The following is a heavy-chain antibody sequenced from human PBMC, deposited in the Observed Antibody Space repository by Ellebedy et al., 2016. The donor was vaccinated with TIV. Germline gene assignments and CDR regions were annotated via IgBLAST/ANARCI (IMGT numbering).Heavy chain of an antibody. J-gene: IGHJ3*02. CDR2: ISAYNGNT. V-gene: IGHV1-18*01. Sequence: ASVKVSXXASGGTFSSYAISWVRQAPGQGLEWMGWISAYNGNTNYAQKLQGRVTMTTDTSTSTAYMELRSLRSDDTAVYYCARDASRGAFDIWGQGTMVTVSS. CDR1: GGTFSSYA. CDR3: ARDASRGAFDI.